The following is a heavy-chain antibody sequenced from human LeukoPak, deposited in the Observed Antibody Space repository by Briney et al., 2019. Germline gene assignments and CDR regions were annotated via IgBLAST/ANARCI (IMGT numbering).Heavy chain of an antibody. CDR2: IYSGGST. Sequence: QAGGSLRLSCAASGFTVSNTYMNWVRQAPGKGLEWVSIIYSGGSTYYTDSVKGRFTISRDDPMNTLYLQMNSLRAKDTAVYYCARTVKWELTGSFDYWGQGTLVTVSS. D-gene: IGHD1-26*01. V-gene: IGHV3-53*01. CDR1: GFTVSNTY. J-gene: IGHJ4*02. CDR3: ARTVKWELTGSFDY.